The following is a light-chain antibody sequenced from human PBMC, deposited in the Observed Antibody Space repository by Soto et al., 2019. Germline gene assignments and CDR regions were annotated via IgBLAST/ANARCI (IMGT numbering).Light chain of an antibody. V-gene: IGLV1-51*01. CDR3: GTWDRSLTAGV. J-gene: IGLJ2*01. Sequence: QSVLTQPPSVSAAPGQKVTISCSGSTSNIGSSYVSWYQQLPGTAPKLLIYDNDKQPSGIPDRFSGYKPGTSARLDITGLRAGDEADYYCGTWDRSLTAGVFGGGTKVTVL. CDR1: TSNIGSSY. CDR2: DND.